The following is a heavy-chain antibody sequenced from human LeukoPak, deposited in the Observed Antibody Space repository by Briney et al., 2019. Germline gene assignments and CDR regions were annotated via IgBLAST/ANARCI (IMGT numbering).Heavy chain of an antibody. CDR3: ARDLTTVYYYYMDV. D-gene: IGHD1-14*01. CDR1: GGSLSSYY. J-gene: IGHJ6*03. Sequence: SETLSLTCTVSGGSLSSYYWSWIRQPPGKGLEWIGGIYTSGSTNYNPSLKSRVTMSVDTSKNQFSLKLSSLTAADTAVYYCARDLTTVYYYYMDVWGKGTTVTISS. V-gene: IGHV4-4*07. CDR2: IYTSGST.